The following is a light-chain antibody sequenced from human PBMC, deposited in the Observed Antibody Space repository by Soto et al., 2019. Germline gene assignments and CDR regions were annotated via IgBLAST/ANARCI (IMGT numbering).Light chain of an antibody. CDR3: AAWDDSLNGPV. J-gene: IGLJ3*02. CDR1: SSNIGSIS. Sequence: QSVLTQPPSASGTPGQRVTISCSGSSSNIGSISVNWYQQLPGTAPKLLIYSNNQRPSGVPDRFSGSKSGTSASLAISGLQSEDEADYDCAAWDDSLNGPVFGGGTKLTVL. CDR2: SNN. V-gene: IGLV1-44*01.